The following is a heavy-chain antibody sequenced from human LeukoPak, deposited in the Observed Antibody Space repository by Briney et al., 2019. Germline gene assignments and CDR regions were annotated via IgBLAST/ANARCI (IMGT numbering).Heavy chain of an antibody. CDR3: ARDLSGSGFDY. CDR2: IWYDGSKK. D-gene: IGHD2-15*01. CDR1: GFTFSSYG. J-gene: IGHJ4*02. Sequence: GGSLRLSCAASGFTFSSYGMHWVRQAPGKGLEWVAVIWYDGSKKYHADSVKGRFTITRDNSKNTLYLQMNSLRDEDTAVYYCARDLSGSGFDYWGQGTLVTVSS. V-gene: IGHV3-33*01.